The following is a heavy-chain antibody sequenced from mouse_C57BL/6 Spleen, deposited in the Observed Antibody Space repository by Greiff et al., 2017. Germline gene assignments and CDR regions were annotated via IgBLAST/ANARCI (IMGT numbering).Heavy chain of an antibody. V-gene: IGHV1-80*01. CDR1: GYEFSSYW. Sequence: QVHVKQSGAELVKPGASVKISCKASGYEFSSYWMNWVKQRPGKGLEWIGQIYPGDGDTEYNGKFKGKATLTADKSSSTAYMQLNSLISEDTSVYICARYYYGSSYGYWGQGTTLTVSS. J-gene: IGHJ2*01. D-gene: IGHD1-1*01. CDR2: IYPGDGDT. CDR3: ARYYYGSSYGY.